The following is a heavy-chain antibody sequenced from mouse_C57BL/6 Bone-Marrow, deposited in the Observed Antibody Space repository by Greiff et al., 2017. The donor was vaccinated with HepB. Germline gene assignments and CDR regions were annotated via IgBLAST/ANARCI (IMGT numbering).Heavy chain of an antibody. J-gene: IGHJ3*01. CDR2: IDPSDSYI. V-gene: IGHV1-50*01. CDR3: ARRPSLLSWFAY. CDR1: GYTFTSYW. D-gene: IGHD1-1*01. Sequence: VQLQQPGAEFVKPGASVKLSCKASGYTFTSYWMQWVKQRPGQGLEWIGEIDPSDSYINYNQKFKGKATLTVDTSSSTAYMQLSSLTSEDSAVYYCARRPSLLSWFAYWGQGTLVTVSA.